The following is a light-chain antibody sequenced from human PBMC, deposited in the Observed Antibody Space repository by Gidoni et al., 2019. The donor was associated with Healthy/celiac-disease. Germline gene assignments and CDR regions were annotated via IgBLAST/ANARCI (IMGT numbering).Light chain of an antibody. J-gene: IGKJ4*01. CDR2: AGS. CDR1: QGIRND. Sequence: QMTDSPPSLSASVGDRVTITCRERQGIRNDLGWYQQKPGKAPKRLFYAGSSLQSGVPSRVSGGGSGTEFTLTIRGLQTENFATYNSLQRISYPQTHTFGEGTKVEIK. CDR3: LQRISYPQTHT. V-gene: IGKV1-17*01.